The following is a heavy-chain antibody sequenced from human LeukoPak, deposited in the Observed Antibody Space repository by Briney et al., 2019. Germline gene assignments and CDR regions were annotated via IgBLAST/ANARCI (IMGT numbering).Heavy chain of an antibody. CDR3: ARDWWTHYDFWSGQRLEYFDY. CDR1: GGSISSGSYY. Sequence: SETLSLTCTVSGGSISSGSYYWSWIRQPAGKGLEWIGRIYTSGSTNYNPSLKSRVTISVDTSKNQFSLKLSSVTAADTAVYSCARDWWTHYDFWSGQRLEYFDYWGQGILVTVSS. J-gene: IGHJ4*02. CDR2: IYTSGST. D-gene: IGHD3-3*01. V-gene: IGHV4-61*02.